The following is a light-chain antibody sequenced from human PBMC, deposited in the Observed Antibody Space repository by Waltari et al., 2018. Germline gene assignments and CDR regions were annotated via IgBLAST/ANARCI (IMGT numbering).Light chain of an antibody. CDR1: SSTVGSYV. CDR3: ETWDDSLGAWV. Sequence: QSVLTQPPSVSAAPGQKVAISCSGSSSTVGSYVVSWYKPLPATAPKLLIHDNDQRPSGIPDRVSGSKSGTSATLGITGLQTGDEADYYCETWDDSLGAWVFGGGTKLTVL. V-gene: IGLV1-51*01. J-gene: IGLJ3*02. CDR2: DND.